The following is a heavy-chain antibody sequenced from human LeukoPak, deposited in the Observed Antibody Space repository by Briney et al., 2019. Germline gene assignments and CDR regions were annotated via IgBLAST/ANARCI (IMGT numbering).Heavy chain of an antibody. D-gene: IGHD4-23*01. Sequence: GGSLRLSCAASGFTFSSHWMHWVRQAPGKGLVWVSRINIDGSSTTYADSVKGRFTISRDNAENTLYLQMNSLRAEDTAVYYCASSTGGNSFFGCWGQGTLVTVSS. V-gene: IGHV3-74*01. CDR3: ASSTGGNSFFGC. CDR1: GFTFSSHW. J-gene: IGHJ4*02. CDR2: INIDGSST.